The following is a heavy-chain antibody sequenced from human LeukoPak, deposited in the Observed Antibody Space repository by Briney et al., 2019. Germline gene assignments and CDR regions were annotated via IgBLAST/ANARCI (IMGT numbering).Heavy chain of an antibody. J-gene: IGHJ5*02. Sequence: ASVKVSCTASGYTFTSYYMHWVRQAPGQGLEWMGWINPNSGGTNYAQKFQGRVTMTTDTSMSTAYMELSRLTSDDTAVYYCARAGGRSWFDPWGQGTLITVSS. CDR2: INPNSGGT. V-gene: IGHV1-2*02. CDR1: GYTFTSYY. CDR3: ARAGGRSWFDP.